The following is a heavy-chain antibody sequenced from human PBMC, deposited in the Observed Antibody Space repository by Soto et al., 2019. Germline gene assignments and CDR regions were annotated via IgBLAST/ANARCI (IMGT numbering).Heavy chain of an antibody. CDR3: ASRDPGTSVDY. CDR1: GDSVTSNHFF. V-gene: IGHV4-39*07. D-gene: IGHD1-7*01. CDR2: IYRTGST. J-gene: IGHJ4*02. Sequence: SETLSLTCTVSGDSVTSNHFFWGWIRRPPGRGLEWIASIYRTGSTNYNPSLKSRVTISLDKSENQFSLKVTSLTAADTAVYYCASRDPGTSVDYWGQGTLVTVSS.